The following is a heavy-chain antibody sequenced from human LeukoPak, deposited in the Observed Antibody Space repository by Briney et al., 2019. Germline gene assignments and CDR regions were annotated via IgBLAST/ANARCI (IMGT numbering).Heavy chain of an antibody. J-gene: IGHJ4*02. D-gene: IGHD1-26*01. V-gene: IGHV4-61*01. CDR3: ARDRRDRGVGAPFADY. CDR2: IYYSGST. CDR1: GGSVSSGSYY. Sequence: SSGTLSLTCTVSGGSVSSGSYYWSWIRQPPGKGLEWIGYIYYSGSTNYNPSLKSRVTISVDTSKNQFSLKLSSVTAADTAVYYCARDRRDRGVGAPFADYWGQGTLVTVSS.